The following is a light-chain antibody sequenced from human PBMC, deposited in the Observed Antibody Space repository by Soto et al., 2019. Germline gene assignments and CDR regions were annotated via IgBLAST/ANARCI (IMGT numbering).Light chain of an antibody. Sequence: QSALTQPASVSGSPGQSITISCAGTSSDVGDYNYVSWYHHLPGKAPKLILYEVNNRPSGVSNRFSGSKSDNTASLTISGLQAEDEADYYCSSYSDSGTLVFGAGTKLTVL. J-gene: IGLJ2*01. CDR2: EVN. CDR1: SSDVGDYNY. CDR3: SSYSDSGTLV. V-gene: IGLV2-14*01.